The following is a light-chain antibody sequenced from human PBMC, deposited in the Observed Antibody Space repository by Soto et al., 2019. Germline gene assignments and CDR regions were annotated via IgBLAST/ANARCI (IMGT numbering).Light chain of an antibody. CDR2: GAS. CDR1: QSISSW. J-gene: IGKJ2*01. V-gene: IGKV1-5*01. CDR3: QHYSSSSPT. Sequence: DIQMTQSPSTLSASVGDRVTITCRASQSISSWLAWYQQKPGKAPKLLIYGASSLESGVPSRFSGSGSLTEFTLTIDSLQPDDFATYYCQHYSSSSPTFGQGTKLEI.